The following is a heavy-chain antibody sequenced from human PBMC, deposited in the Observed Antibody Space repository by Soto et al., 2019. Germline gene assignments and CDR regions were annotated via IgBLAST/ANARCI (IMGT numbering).Heavy chain of an antibody. CDR1: GGNFSGDC. CDR2: IYYSGDT. D-gene: IGHD2-21*02. Sequence: SETLSLTSAVYGGNFSGDCWSWIRQPPGKGLEWIGYIYYSGDTSYNPSLKSRVTISIDTSKNQFSLKLSSVTAADTAFYYCAREGALLFGGNSDYYSAMDVWGQGTTVTVSS. CDR3: AREGALLFGGNSDYYSAMDV. V-gene: IGHV4-30-4*08. J-gene: IGHJ6*02.